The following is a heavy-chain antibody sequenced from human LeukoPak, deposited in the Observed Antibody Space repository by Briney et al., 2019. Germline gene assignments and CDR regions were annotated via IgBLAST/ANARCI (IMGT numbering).Heavy chain of an antibody. CDR1: GGYINGYY. J-gene: IGHJ5*02. D-gene: IGHD2-2*01. CDR3: ARDRSSSYTRDWFDP. Sequence: SETLSLTCTVSGGYINGYYWSWIRQPAGKGLEWIGRIYNSESINYDPSLKSRVTMSIDTSKNQFSLKLNSVTAADTAVYYCARDRSSSYTRDWFDPWGQGALVTVSS. CDR2: IYNSESI. V-gene: IGHV4-4*07.